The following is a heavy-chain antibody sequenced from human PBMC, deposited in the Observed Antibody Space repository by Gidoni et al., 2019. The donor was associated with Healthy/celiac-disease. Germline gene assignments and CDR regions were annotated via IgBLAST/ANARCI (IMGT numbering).Heavy chain of an antibody. CDR3: ARDGGVITFGGVIVIDYYYYGMDV. Sequence: QVQLVQSGAEVKKPGASVKVSCQASGYTFTSYYLQWVRQAPGQGLEWMGIINPSGGSTSYAQKFQGRVTMTRDTSTSTVYMELSSLRSEDTAVYYCARDGGVITFGGVIVIDYYYYGMDVWGQGTTVTVSS. D-gene: IGHD3-16*02. CDR2: INPSGGST. J-gene: IGHJ6*02. V-gene: IGHV1-46*01. CDR1: GYTFTSYY.